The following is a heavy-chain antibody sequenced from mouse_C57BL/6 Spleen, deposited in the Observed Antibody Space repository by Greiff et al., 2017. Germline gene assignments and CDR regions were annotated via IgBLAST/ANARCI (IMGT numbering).Heavy chain of an antibody. Sequence: LQESGPELVKPGASVKISCKASGYAFSSSWMNWVKQRPGKGLEWIGRIYPGDGDTNYNGKFKGKATLTADKSSSTAYMQLSSLTSEDSAVYFCARRLTTVVATDYAMDYWGQGTSVTVSS. J-gene: IGHJ4*01. CDR1: GYAFSSSW. D-gene: IGHD1-1*01. V-gene: IGHV1-82*01. CDR2: IYPGDGDT. CDR3: ARRLTTVVATDYAMDY.